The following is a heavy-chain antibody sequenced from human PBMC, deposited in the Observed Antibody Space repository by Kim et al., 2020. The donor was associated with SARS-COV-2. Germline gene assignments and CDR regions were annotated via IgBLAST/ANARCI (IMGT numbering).Heavy chain of an antibody. J-gene: IGHJ3*02. CDR2: IVVGSGNT. V-gene: IGHV1-58*01. CDR3: AADGGGITMIGSAFDI. D-gene: IGHD3-22*01. CDR1: GFTFTSSA. Sequence: SVKVSCKASGFTFTSSAVQWVRQARGQRLEWIGWIVVGSGNTNYAQKFQERVTITRDMSTSTAYMELSSLRSEDTAVYYCAADGGGITMIGSAFDIWGQGTMVTVSS.